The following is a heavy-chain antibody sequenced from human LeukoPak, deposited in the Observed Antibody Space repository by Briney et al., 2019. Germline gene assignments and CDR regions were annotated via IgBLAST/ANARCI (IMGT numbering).Heavy chain of an antibody. CDR3: ARDLVTMVRGVTSWYDAFDI. CDR2: IYYSGST. V-gene: IGHV4-59*01. D-gene: IGHD3-10*01. J-gene: IGHJ3*02. Sequence: SETLSLTCTVSGGSISSYYWSWIRQPPGKGLEWIGYIYYSGSTNYNPSLKSRVTISVDTSKNQFSLKLSSVTAADTAVYYCARDLVTMVRGVTSWYDAFDIWGQGTMVTVSS. CDR1: GGSISSYY.